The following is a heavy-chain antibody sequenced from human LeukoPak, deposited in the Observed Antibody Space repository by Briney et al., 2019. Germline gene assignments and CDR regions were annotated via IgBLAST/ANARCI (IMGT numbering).Heavy chain of an antibody. J-gene: IGHJ3*02. D-gene: IGHD3-22*01. CDR2: IFYSGST. V-gene: IGHV4-39*07. CDR3: ARDAYYYDSSGRDAFDI. Sequence: SETLSLTCTVSGGSISTSNYYWGWIRQPPGKGLEWIGNIFYSGSTYYSPSLKSRVTISLDTSRNQFSLKLSSVTAADTAVYYCARDAYYYDSSGRDAFDIWGQGTMVTVSS. CDR1: GGSISTSNYY.